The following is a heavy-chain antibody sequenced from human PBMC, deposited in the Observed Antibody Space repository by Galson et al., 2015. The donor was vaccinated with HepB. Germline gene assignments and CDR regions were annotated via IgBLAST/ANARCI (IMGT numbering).Heavy chain of an antibody. Sequence: QSGAEVKKPGESLKISCKASGFSFISYWIGWVRQMPGKGLEWMGIVYPGDSDTRYSPSFQGQVTISADKSISTAYLQWSSLKASDTAMYYCARVYDGSGYYFPNFADYWGQGTLVTVSS. CDR3: ARVYDGSGYYFPNFADY. CDR2: VYPGDSDT. D-gene: IGHD3-22*01. CDR1: GFSFISYW. J-gene: IGHJ4*02. V-gene: IGHV5-51*03.